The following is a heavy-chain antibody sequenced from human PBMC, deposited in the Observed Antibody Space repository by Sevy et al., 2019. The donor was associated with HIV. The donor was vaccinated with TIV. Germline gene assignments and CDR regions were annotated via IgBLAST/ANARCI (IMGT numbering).Heavy chain of an antibody. Sequence: GGSLRLSCAASGFTFSSYWMSWVRQAPGKGLEWVANIKQDGSGKYYVYSVKVRFTISRDNAKNSLYLQMNSLRAEDTAVYYCARPTDIYDSSGPLDVWGKGPTVTVSS. V-gene: IGHV3-7*03. CDR1: GFTFSSYW. CDR3: ARPTDIYDSSGPLDV. J-gene: IGHJ6*04. D-gene: IGHD3-22*01. CDR2: IKQDGSGK.